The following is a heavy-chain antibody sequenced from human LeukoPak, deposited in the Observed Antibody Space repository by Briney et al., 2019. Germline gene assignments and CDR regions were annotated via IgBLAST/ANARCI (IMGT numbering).Heavy chain of an antibody. CDR1: GGTFSSYA. CDR2: IIPILGIA. Sequence: SVKVSCKASGGTFSSYAISWVRQAPGQGLEWMGRIIPILGIANYAQKFQGRVTITADKSTSTAYMELSSLRSEDTAVYYCARLSPPYGSRLCFFDYWAREPRAPVS. D-gene: IGHD6-13*01. J-gene: IGHJ4*02. CDR3: ARLSPPYGSRLCFFDY. V-gene: IGHV1-69*04.